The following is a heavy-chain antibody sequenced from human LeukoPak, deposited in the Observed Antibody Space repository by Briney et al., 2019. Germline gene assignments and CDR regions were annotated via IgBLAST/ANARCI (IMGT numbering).Heavy chain of an antibody. V-gene: IGHV5-51*01. CDR2: IYPGDSDT. Sequence: GESLKISCKGSGYSFTNYWIGWVRQMPGKGLEWMGIIYPGDSDTRYSPSFQGQVTISADKSISTAYLQWSSLKASDTAMYYCARHPYYYDNNGYYFFDYWGQGTLVTVSS. J-gene: IGHJ4*02. CDR3: ARHPYYYDNNGYYFFDY. CDR1: GYSFTNYW. D-gene: IGHD3-22*01.